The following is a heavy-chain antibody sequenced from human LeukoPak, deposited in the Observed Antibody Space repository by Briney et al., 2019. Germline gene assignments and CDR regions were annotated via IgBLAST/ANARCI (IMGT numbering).Heavy chain of an antibody. CDR1: GFTFSSYA. CDR3: AKTQTPGDYVDY. D-gene: IGHD2-8*02. V-gene: IGHV3-30*02. CDR2: IRYDGSNK. J-gene: IGHJ4*02. Sequence: PGGSLRLSCAASGFTFSSYAMSWVRQAPGKGLEWVAFIRYDGSNKYYADSVKGRFTISRDNSKNTLYLQMNSLRAEDTAVYYCAKTQTPGDYVDYWGQGTLVTVSS.